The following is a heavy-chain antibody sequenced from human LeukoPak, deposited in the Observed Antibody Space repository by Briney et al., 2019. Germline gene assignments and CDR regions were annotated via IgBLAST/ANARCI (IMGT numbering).Heavy chain of an antibody. CDR1: GGSISSYY. J-gene: IGHJ4*02. CDR3: ARAPPGYFDY. CDR2: ISYSGST. V-gene: IGHV4-59*08. Sequence: SETLSLTCTVSGGSISSYYWSWIRQPPGKGLEWIGYISYSGSTNYNPSLKSRVTISVDTSKNQFSLKLNSVTAADTAVYYCARAPPGYFDYWGQGTLVTVSS.